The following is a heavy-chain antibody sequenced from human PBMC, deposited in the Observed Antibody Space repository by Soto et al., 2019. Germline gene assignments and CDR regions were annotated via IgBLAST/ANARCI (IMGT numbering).Heavy chain of an antibody. CDR2: ISGGGDAA. CDR3: ARKILGSTTRPNYWYFDL. Sequence: EVQVLESGGGLVQPGGSLRLSCAGSGFTFINYAMNWVRQAPGKGLEWVSSISGGGDAAFFPDSVRGRFTISRDNSKNPVTLQMNRLGVDDTAVSYCARKILGSTTRPNYWYFDLWGRGTLVTVSS. CDR1: GFTFINYA. V-gene: IGHV3-23*01. D-gene: IGHD7-27*01. J-gene: IGHJ2*01.